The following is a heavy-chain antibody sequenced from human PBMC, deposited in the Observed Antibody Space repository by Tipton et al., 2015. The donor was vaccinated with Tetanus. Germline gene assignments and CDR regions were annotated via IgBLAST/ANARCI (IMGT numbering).Heavy chain of an antibody. Sequence: TLSLTCNVSGGSITSYFWSWIRQAPGKGLEWIGYIYSSGSTNYNPSLKSRVTMSVDTARNQISLKLTSVSAADTAVYFCARGLPREPFYLDYWGQGKQVTVSS. CDR1: GGSITSYF. CDR2: IYSSGST. J-gene: IGHJ4*02. V-gene: IGHV4-59*01. CDR3: ARGLPREPFYLDY. D-gene: IGHD1-26*01.